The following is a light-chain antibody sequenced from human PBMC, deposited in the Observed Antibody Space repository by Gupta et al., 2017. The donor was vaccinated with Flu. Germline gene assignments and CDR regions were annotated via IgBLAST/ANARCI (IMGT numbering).Light chain of an antibody. CDR3: QQGDSSPRT. J-gene: IGKJ1*01. V-gene: IGKV1-39*01. CDR1: QRIGRV. CDR2: GVS. Sequence: IQLTQSPSSLSASVADTVTIACRASQRIGRVLNWLQQKPGKAPKVLIYGVSSLQSGDPSRFSGSGSGTDFTLTISSLQPEDFATYYCQQGDSSPRTFGQGTKVEI.